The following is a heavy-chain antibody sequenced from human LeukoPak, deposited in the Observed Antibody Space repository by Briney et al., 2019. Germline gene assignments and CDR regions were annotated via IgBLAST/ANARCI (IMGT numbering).Heavy chain of an antibody. J-gene: IGHJ6*03. CDR1: GFTFSRSA. D-gene: IGHD2-8*02. Sequence: ASVKVSCKASGFTFSRSAMQWVRQARGQRLERIGWIVVGSGNTNYAQNFHERVTITRDMSTSTVYMELSSLRSEDTAVYYCAAHSGPANYYHYYYMDVWGKRTTVTISS. CDR2: IVVGSGNT. CDR3: AAHSGPANYYHYYYMDV. V-gene: IGHV1-58*02.